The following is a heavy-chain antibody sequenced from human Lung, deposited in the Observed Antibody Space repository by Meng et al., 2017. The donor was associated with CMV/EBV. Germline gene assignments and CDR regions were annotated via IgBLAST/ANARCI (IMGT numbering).Heavy chain of an antibody. Sequence: GGSLRLSFAASGFTFSSHWMCWVRQAPGKGLEWMGWINADNGDTHYPQRFQGKVTVTLDRSINTGYMGLGSLTSDDTAVYYCAGEYVCCVDYWGQGTLVTVSS. J-gene: IGHJ4*02. D-gene: IGHD2-15*01. V-gene: IGHV1-18*01. CDR2: INADNGDT. CDR1: GFTFSSHW. CDR3: AGEYVCCVDY.